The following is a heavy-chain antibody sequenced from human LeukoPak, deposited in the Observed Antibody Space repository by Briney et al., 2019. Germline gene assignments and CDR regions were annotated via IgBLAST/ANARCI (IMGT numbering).Heavy chain of an antibody. V-gene: IGHV3-49*04. CDR3: TRDDYGGNPGVYYAFDI. CDR1: GFTFGDYA. Sequence: PGGSLRLSCTASGFTFGDYALNWVRQAPGKGSEWVGFIRSKVYGGTPEYAASVKGRFTISRDDSKSIAYLQMNSLKTEDTAVYFCTRDDYGGNPGVYYAFDIWGQGTMLSVSS. J-gene: IGHJ3*02. CDR2: IRSKVYGGTP. D-gene: IGHD4-23*01.